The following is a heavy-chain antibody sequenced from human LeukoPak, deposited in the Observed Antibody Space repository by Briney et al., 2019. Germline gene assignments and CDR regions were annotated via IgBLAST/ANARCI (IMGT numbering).Heavy chain of an antibody. Sequence: ASVKVSCKASGYTFTGYYMHWVRQAPGQGLEWMGRINPNSGGTNYAQKFQGRVTMTRDTSISTAYMELSRLRSDDTAVYYCARGGITMVRGVIIMSYWLDPWGQGTLVTVYS. CDR2: INPNSGGT. D-gene: IGHD3-10*01. CDR3: ARGGITMVRGVIIMSYWLDP. V-gene: IGHV1-2*06. J-gene: IGHJ5*02. CDR1: GYTFTGYY.